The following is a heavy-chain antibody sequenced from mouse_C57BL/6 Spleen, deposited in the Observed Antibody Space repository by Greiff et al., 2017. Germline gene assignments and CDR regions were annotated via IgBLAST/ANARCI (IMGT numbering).Heavy chain of an antibody. CDR1: GYTFTSYW. J-gene: IGHJ2*01. CDR3: TPLITTVVPFDY. CDR2: IYPGNSDT. V-gene: IGHV1-5*01. D-gene: IGHD1-1*01. Sequence: EVQLQQSGTVLARPGASVKMSCKTSGYTFTSYWMHWVKQRPGQGLEWIGAIYPGNSDTSYNQKFKGKAKLTAVTSASTAYMELSSLTNEDSAVYYCTPLITTVVPFDYWGQGTTLTVSS.